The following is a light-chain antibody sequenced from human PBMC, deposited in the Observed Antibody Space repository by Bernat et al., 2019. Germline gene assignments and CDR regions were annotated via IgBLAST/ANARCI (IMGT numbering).Light chain of an antibody. CDR3: SSVSTTSTPVV. CDR2: DVS. CDR1: SSDVGAYNY. J-gene: IGLJ3*02. V-gene: IGLV2-14*03. Sequence: QSALTQPASVSGSPGQSITLSCTGTSSDVGAYNYVSWYQQRPGKAPKLMIFDVSNRPSGVSDRFSGSKSGDTASLTISGLRAEDEADYYCSSVSTTSTPVVFGGGTKLTVL.